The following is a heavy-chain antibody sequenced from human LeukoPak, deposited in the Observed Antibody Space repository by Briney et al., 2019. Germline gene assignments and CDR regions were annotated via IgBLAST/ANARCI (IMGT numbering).Heavy chain of an antibody. V-gene: IGHV3-30-3*01. Sequence: PGRSLRLSCAASGFTFSSYAMHWVRQAPGKGLEWVAVISYDGSNKYYAGSVKGRFTISRDNSQNTLYLQMNSLRADDTAVYYCAKGISNWGNLDYWGQGTLVTVSS. J-gene: IGHJ4*02. CDR2: ISYDGSNK. D-gene: IGHD7-27*01. CDR1: GFTFSSYA. CDR3: AKGISNWGNLDY.